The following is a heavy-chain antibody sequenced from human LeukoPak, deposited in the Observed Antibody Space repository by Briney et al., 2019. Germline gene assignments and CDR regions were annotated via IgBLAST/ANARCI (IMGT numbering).Heavy chain of an antibody. V-gene: IGHV1-2*02. D-gene: IGHD3-22*01. J-gene: IGHJ4*02. CDR2: INPNSGGT. CDR1: GYTFTGYY. Sequence: ASVKVSCKASGYTFTGYYMHWVRQAPGQGLEWMGWINPNSGGTNYAQKFQGRVTMTRDTSISTAYMDLSRLRSDDTAVYYCACSRRYYYDSSGPDAFDIWGQGTLVTVSS. CDR3: ACSRRYYYDSSGPDAFDI.